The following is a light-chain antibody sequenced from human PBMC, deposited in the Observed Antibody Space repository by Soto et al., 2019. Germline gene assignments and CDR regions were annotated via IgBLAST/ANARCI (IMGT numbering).Light chain of an antibody. V-gene: IGLV2-11*01. CDR3: CSYTARFTLL. J-gene: IGLJ3*02. CDR1: SSDVGGYNH. CDR2: DVN. Sequence: HSALTQPRSVSGSPGQSVTISCTGTSSDVGGYNHVSWYQHHPGKAPKLMIYDVNQRPSGVPDRFSGSKSGTTASLTISGLQAEDEADYYCCSYTARFTLLFGGGTTLTVL.